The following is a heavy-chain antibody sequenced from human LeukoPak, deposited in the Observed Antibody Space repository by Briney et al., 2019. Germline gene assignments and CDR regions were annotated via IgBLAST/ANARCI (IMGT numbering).Heavy chain of an antibody. Sequence: SETLSLTCTVSGGSISSYYWSWIRQPPGKGLEWIGYIYYSGSTNYNPSLKSRVTISVDTSKNQFSLKLSSVTAADTAIYYCARLFGVPYCGGDCSLGGFDIWGQGTMVTVSS. V-gene: IGHV4-59*08. CDR1: GGSISSYY. CDR3: ARLFGVPYCGGDCSLGGFDI. J-gene: IGHJ3*02. CDR2: IYYSGST. D-gene: IGHD2-21*02.